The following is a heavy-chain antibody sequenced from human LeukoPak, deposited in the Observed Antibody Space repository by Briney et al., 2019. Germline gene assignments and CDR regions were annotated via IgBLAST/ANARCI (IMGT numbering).Heavy chain of an antibody. J-gene: IGHJ4*02. CDR2: IIPVFGTP. D-gene: IGHD4-17*01. V-gene: IGHV1-69*05. Sequence: PVKVSCKASGGTFNTYAFNWVRQAPGQGLEWMGRIIPVFGTPHYAQKYQGRLTITTDEFASTVYMELSSLRSQDTAIYYCARIEGDYGAFAFWGQGTLVTVSS. CDR3: ARIEGDYGAFAF. CDR1: GGTFNTYA.